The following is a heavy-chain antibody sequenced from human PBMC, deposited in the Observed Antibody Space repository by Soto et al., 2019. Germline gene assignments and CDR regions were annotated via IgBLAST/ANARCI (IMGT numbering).Heavy chain of an antibody. CDR1: GFTFSSYA. J-gene: IGHJ4*02. V-gene: IGHV3-23*01. Sequence: EVQLLESGGGLVQPGGSLRLSCAASGFTFSSYAMSWVRQAPGKGLEWVSAISGSGGSTYYGNSVKGRFTISRDNSKNTLYLQMNSLRAEDTGVYYRSGPGYYCDYWGQGNLVNVSS. D-gene: IGHD3-10*01. CDR3: SGPGYYCDY. CDR2: ISGSGGST.